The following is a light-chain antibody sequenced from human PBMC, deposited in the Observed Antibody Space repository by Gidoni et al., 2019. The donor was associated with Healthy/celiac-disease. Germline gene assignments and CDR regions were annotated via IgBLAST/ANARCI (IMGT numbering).Light chain of an antibody. CDR3: QSADSSGTYVV. Sequence: SDELTQPPSVSVSPGPTARITCSGDALPKQYAYWYQQKPGQAPVLVIYEDSERPSGIPERFSGSSSGTTVTLTISGVQAEDEADYYCQSADSSGTYVVFGGGTKLTVL. J-gene: IGLJ2*01. CDR1: ALPKQY. CDR2: EDS. V-gene: IGLV3-25*02.